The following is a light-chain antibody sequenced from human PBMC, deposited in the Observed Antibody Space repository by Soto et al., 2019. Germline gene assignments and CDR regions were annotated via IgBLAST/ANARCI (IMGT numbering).Light chain of an antibody. CDR3: SSYAGSNSWV. Sequence: QSALTQPPSASGSPGQSVTISCTGTSSDVGGYNYVSWYQHHPGKAPQLMIYEVSKRPSGVPDRFSGSKSGNTASLTVSGLQAEDEADYYCSSYAGSNSWVFGGGTKLTVL. CDR2: EVS. J-gene: IGLJ3*02. V-gene: IGLV2-8*01. CDR1: SSDVGGYNY.